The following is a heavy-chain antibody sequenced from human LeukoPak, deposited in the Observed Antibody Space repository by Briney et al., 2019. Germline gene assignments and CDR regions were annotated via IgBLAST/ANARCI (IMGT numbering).Heavy chain of an antibody. CDR3: ASGSIEYQLLI. D-gene: IGHD2-2*01. Sequence: SVKVSCKASGGTFSSYTISWVRQARGQGLEWMGRIIPILGIANYAQKFQGRVTITADKSTSTAYMELSSLRSEDTAVYYCASGSIEYQLLIWGQGTLVTVSS. V-gene: IGHV1-69*02. CDR1: GGTFSSYT. J-gene: IGHJ4*02. CDR2: IIPILGIA.